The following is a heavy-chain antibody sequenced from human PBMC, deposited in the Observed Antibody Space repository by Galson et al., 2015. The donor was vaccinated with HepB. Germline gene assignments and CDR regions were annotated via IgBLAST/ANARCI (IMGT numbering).Heavy chain of an antibody. V-gene: IGHV3-23*01. CDR2: ISGSGGST. D-gene: IGHD6-13*01. CDR3: AKNSGSGWFVPYHFAS. CDR1: RFTFSNYV. Sequence: SLRLSCAASRFTFSNYVMNWVRQAPGKGLEWVSSISGSGGSTYYAGSVKGRFTISRDNSKNALYLQMNSLRAEDTAVYYCAKNSGSGWFVPYHFASWGQGTLVTVSA. J-gene: IGHJ4*02.